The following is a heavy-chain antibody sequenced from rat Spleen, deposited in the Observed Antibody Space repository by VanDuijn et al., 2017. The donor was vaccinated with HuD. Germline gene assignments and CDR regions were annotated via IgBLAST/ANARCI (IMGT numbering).Heavy chain of an antibody. CDR1: GLSLSSNS. J-gene: IGHJ2*01. Sequence: QVQLKESGPGLAQPSQTLSLTCTVSGLSLSSNSVTWIRQPPGKGLEWIAAISSGGSTYYNSALKSRLSISRDTSKSQVFLKMNSLQTEDTAIYFCTGGGYIPLFAYWGQGVMVTVSS. CDR3: TGGGYIPLFAY. V-gene: IGHV2-6*01. CDR2: ISSGGST. D-gene: IGHD2-2*01.